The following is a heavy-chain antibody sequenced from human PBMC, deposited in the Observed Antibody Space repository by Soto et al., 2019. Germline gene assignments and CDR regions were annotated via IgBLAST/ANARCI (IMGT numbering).Heavy chain of an antibody. CDR1: GFTFTTYG. D-gene: IGHD6-19*01. J-gene: IGHJ4*02. V-gene: IGHV3-23*01. CDR2: ISAGGDNT. Sequence: EVQLLESGGGLVQPGGSLRLSCAASGFTFTTYGMSWVRRTPGKGLEWVSAISAGGDNTYYADSVKGRFTITRDNSKNTLYLQMNSLRAADTAVYYCAKDHGYAGGWHTPYYFDSWGQGTLVTVSS. CDR3: AKDHGYAGGWHTPYYFDS.